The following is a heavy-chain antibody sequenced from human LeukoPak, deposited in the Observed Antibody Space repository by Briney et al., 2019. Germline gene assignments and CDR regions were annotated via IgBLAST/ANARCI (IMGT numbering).Heavy chain of an antibody. Sequence: PGGSLRLSCAASGFTFSSDAMSWVRQAPGKGLEWVSAISGSGGSTYYADSVKGRFTISRDNSKNTLYLQMNSLRAEDTAVYYCAKDSRYFDWSLGDYWGQGTLVTVSS. CDR2: ISGSGGST. CDR1: GFTFSSDA. CDR3: AKDSRYFDWSLGDY. V-gene: IGHV3-23*01. D-gene: IGHD3-9*01. J-gene: IGHJ4*02.